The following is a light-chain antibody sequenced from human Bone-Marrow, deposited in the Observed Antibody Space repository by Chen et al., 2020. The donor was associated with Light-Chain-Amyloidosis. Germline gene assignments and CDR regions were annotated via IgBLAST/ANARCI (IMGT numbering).Light chain of an antibody. Sequence: EIVLTQSPGTLSLSPGERATLSCRASQSVTNNYLAWYQQKPGQAPRLLIYSASYRATGIADRFSGSGSGTDFTLTINSLEPGDVAVFYCQQYGSSPLTSGGWTKVEIK. J-gene: IGKJ4*01. CDR3: QQYGSSPLT. V-gene: IGKV3-20*01. CDR1: QSVTNNY. CDR2: SAS.